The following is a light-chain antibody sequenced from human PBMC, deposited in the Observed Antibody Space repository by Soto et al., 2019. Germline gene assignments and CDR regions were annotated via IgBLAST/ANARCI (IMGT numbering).Light chain of an antibody. CDR3: MQGTHWPPT. J-gene: IGKJ1*01. CDR2: KAS. V-gene: IGKV2-30*01. CDR1: QSLVYSDGNAY. Sequence: DVVMTQSPLSLPVTLGQPASISCRSSQSLVYSDGNAYLNWFQQRPGQSPRRLIYKASNRDSGVPDRFSGSGSRSDCTLQVNKVEADHVGIYYCMQGTHWPPTFGRGTRVDIK.